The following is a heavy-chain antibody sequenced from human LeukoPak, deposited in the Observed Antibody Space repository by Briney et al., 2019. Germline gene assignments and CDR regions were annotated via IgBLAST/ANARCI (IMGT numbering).Heavy chain of an antibody. CDR2: ISSGSSSTI. D-gene: IGHD3-3*01. J-gene: IGHJ4*02. Sequence: GGSLRLSCAASGFTFSSYSMHWVRQAPGKGLEWLSYISSGSSSTIYYADSVKGRFTISRDNAKNSLYLQMNSLRDEDTAVYYCARDLRYDFWSGYYSFDYWGQGTLVTVSS. CDR1: GFTFSSYS. CDR3: ARDLRYDFWSGYYSFDY. V-gene: IGHV3-48*02.